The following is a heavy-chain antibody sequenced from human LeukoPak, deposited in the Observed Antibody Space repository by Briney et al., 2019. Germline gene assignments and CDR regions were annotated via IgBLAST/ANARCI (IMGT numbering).Heavy chain of an antibody. CDR3: ARKENVYYYFDY. V-gene: IGHV4-28*01. D-gene: IGHD3-10*01. Sequence: PSETLSLTCAVSGYSITSSSWWGWIRQPPGKGLEWIGYIYHSGTTYYNPSLQSRVTMSVDTSKNQFSLKLSSVTAVDTAVYYCARKENVYYYFDYWGQGTLVTVSS. CDR1: GYSITSSSW. CDR2: IYHSGTT. J-gene: IGHJ4*02.